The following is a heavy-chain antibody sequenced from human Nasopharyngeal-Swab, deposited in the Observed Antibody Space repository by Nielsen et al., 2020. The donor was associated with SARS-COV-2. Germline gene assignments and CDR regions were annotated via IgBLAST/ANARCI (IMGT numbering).Heavy chain of an antibody. CDR1: GYTFTSYG. Sequence: ASVKVSCKASGYTFTSYGISWVRQAPGQGLEWMGWISAYNGNTNYAQKLQGRVTMTTDTSTSTAYMELRSLRSDDTAVYYCARDGRLGSCYQGVSDYWGQGTLVTVSS. V-gene: IGHV1-18*01. J-gene: IGHJ4*02. CDR2: ISAYNGNT. D-gene: IGHD6-13*01. CDR3: ARDGRLGSCYQGVSDY.